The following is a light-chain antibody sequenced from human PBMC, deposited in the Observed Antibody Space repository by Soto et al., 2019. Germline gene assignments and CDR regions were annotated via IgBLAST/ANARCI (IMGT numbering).Light chain of an antibody. CDR1: SSDVGGYNS. V-gene: IGLV2-11*01. CDR3: CSYAGTYTVI. Sequence: QSALTQPRSVSGSPGQSVTISCTGTSSDVGGYNSVSWYQQHPGKAPKLMISDVGKRPSGVPDRFSGSKSGTTASLTISGLQAEDEADYYCCSYAGTYTVIFGGGTKLTVL. CDR2: DVG. J-gene: IGLJ2*01.